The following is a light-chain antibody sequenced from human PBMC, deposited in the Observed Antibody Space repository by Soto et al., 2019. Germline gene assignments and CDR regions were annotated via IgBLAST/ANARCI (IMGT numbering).Light chain of an antibody. CDR3: AAWDDSLNARGV. J-gene: IGLJ3*02. CDR2: NDN. Sequence: QSVPTQPPSASGTPGQRVTISCSGSRSNIGSNAVSWYQQLPGTAPKLLIYNDNQRPSGVPDRFSASKSGTSASLAISGLQSEDEADYYCAAWDDSLNARGVFGGGTQLTVL. CDR1: RSNIGSNA. V-gene: IGLV1-44*01.